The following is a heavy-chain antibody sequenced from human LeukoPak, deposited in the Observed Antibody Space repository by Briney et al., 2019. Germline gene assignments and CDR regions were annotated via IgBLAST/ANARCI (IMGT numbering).Heavy chain of an antibody. CDR3: ARDYDFWSGYYSPTRGYFGY. D-gene: IGHD3-3*01. V-gene: IGHV3-30*02. CDR1: GFTFSGSG. Sequence: GGSLRLSCAASGFTFSGSGMHWVRQAPGKGLEWVTFIQYDGSNKYYTDSVKGRFTISRDNSKNTLYLQMDSLRAEDTAVYYCARDYDFWSGYYSPTRGYFGYWGQGTLVTVSS. CDR2: IQYDGSNK. J-gene: IGHJ4*02.